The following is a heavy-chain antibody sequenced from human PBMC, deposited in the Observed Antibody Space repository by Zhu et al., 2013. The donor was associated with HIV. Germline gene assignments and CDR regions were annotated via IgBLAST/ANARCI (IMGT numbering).Heavy chain of an antibody. CDR3: ARRQRNYVHYGDWFDP. V-gene: IGHV1-18*01. CDR1: GYTFTSYG. Sequence: QVQLVQSGAEVKKPGDSVRVSCKASGYTFTSYGISWVRQAPGQGLEWMGWISAYNGNTNYAQKLQGRVTMTTDTSTSTAYMELRSLRSDDTAVYYCARRQRNYVHYGDWFDPWGQGTLVTVSS. D-gene: IGHD4-17*01. CDR2: ISAYNGNT. J-gene: IGHJ5*02.